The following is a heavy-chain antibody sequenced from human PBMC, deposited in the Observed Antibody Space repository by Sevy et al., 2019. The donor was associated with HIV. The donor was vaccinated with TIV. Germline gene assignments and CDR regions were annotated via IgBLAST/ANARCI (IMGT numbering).Heavy chain of an antibody. CDR1: GFTVSSNY. V-gene: IGHV3-53*01. CDR2: IYSGGST. J-gene: IGHJ5*02. CDR3: ARGPSYGYGYWFDP. Sequence: GGSLRLSCAASGFTVSSNYMSWVRQAPGKGLEWVSVIYSGGSTYYADSVKGRFTISRDNSKNTLDLQMNSLRAGDTAVYYCARGPSYGYGYWFDPWGQGTLVTVSS. D-gene: IGHD5-18*01.